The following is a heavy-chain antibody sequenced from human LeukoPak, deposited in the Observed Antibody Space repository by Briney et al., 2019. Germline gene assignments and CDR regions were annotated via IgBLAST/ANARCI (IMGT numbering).Heavy chain of an antibody. D-gene: IGHD3-10*01. Sequence: GGSLRLSCAASGFTFSSYWMSWVRQAPGKGLEWVANIKQDGSEKYYVDSVKGRFTISRDNAKNSLYLRMNSLRAEDTAVYYCARAGSYSAFDIWGQGTMVTVSS. J-gene: IGHJ3*02. V-gene: IGHV3-7*01. CDR2: IKQDGSEK. CDR1: GFTFSSYW. CDR3: ARAGSYSAFDI.